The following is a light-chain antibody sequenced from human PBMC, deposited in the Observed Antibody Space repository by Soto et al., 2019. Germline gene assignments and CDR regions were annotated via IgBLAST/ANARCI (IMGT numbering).Light chain of an antibody. CDR3: QQDASSLT. V-gene: IGKV3-20*01. J-gene: IGKJ1*01. CDR2: GAS. Sequence: EIVLTQSPGSLSLSLGERATLSCRASQSVDSAFFAWYQQKPGQPPRLLMYGASGRATGIADRFSGSGSGTDFSLTISRLEPEDVAVYYCQQDASSLTFGQGTKVEI. CDR1: QSVDSAF.